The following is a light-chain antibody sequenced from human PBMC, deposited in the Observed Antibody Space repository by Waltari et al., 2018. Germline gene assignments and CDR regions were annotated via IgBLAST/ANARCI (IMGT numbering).Light chain of an antibody. V-gene: IGKV1-NL1*01. CDR2: GAS. J-gene: IGKJ2*01. Sequence: DIQMTQSPSSPSASVGDRVTITCRASQGISKSLAWYQQKPGKAPKLLLYGASRLESGVPPRFSGSGSGTDYTLTISSLQPDDFATYYCQQYYFTPYTFGQGTRLDIK. CDR3: QQYYFTPYT. CDR1: QGISKS.